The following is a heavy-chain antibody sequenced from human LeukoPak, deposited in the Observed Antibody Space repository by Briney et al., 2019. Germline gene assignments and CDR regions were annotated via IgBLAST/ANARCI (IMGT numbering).Heavy chain of an antibody. V-gene: IGHV4-61*02. CDR3: ARDRRGSYYDY. J-gene: IGHJ4*02. CDR1: GGSISSGSYY. CDR2: IYTSGST. Sequence: SETLSLTCTVSGGSISSGSYYWSWIRQPAGKGLEWIGRIYTSGSTNYNPSLKSRVTISVDTSKNQFSLKLSSVTAADTPVYYCARDRRGSYYDYWGQGTLVTVSS. D-gene: IGHD1-26*01.